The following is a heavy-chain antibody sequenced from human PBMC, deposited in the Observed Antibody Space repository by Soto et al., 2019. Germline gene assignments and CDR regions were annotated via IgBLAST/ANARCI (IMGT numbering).Heavy chain of an antibody. CDR2: IYHSGST. CDR1: GGSISSSNW. D-gene: IGHD5-12*01. CDR3: ARHSWPQLLPQH. V-gene: IGHV4-4*02. J-gene: IGHJ1*01. Sequence: SETLSLTCAVSGGSISSSNWWSWVRQPPGKGLEWIGEIYHSGSTNYNPSLKSRVTISVDTSKNHFSLKLSSVPAADTAVYYCARHSWPQLLPQHWGQGTLVTVS.